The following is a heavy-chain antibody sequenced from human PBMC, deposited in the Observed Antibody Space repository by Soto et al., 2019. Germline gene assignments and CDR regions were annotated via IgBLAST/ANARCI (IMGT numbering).Heavy chain of an antibody. D-gene: IGHD6-19*01. CDR2: IGGRGDST. V-gene: IGHV3-23*01. CDR1: GFTFSSYA. J-gene: IGHJ4*02. Sequence: EVQLLESGGGLVQPGGSLRLSCAASGFTFSSYAMIWVRQAPGKGLEWVSAIGGRGDSTYYADSVKGRFTISRDNYRDTLYLQMNSLRAEDTAVYYCAKELIQGYNSGRPFDYWGQGTLVTVSS. CDR3: AKELIQGYNSGRPFDY.